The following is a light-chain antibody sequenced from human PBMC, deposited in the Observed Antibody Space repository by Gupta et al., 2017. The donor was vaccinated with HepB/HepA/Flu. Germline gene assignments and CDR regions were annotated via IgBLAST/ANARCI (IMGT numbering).Light chain of an antibody. Sequence: DIHQTESPPTLSASVGDRVTITCRASQSISSWLAWYQQKLGKAPKLLIYKASNLESGVPSRFSGSGSGTEFTLTIRSLQPDDAGTYYCQQYVNNPVTFGRGTKVEIK. J-gene: IGKJ1*01. CDR1: QSISSW. CDR3: QQYVNNPVT. CDR2: KAS. V-gene: IGKV1-5*03.